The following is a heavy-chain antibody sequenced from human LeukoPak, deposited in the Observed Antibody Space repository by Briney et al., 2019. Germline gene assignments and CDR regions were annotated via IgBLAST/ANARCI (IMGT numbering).Heavy chain of an antibody. CDR3: AGGGLNYYDSSGYYRY. CDR1: GYTFTGYY. D-gene: IGHD3-22*01. V-gene: IGHV1-2*02. CDR2: INPNSGGP. J-gene: IGHJ4*02. Sequence: ASVKVSCKASGYTFTGYYMHWVRQAPGQGLEWMGWINPNSGGPNYAQKFQGRVTMTRDTSISTAYMELSRLRSDDTAVYYCAGGGLNYYDSSGYYRYWGQGTLVTVSS.